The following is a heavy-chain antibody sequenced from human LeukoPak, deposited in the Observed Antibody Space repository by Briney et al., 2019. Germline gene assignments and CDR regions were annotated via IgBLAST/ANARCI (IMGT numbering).Heavy chain of an antibody. CDR3: AKDHSTAVSRWLERVYYYYYMDV. J-gene: IGHJ6*03. D-gene: IGHD6-19*01. V-gene: IGHV3-30*02. CDR1: GFTFSSYG. CDR2: IRYDGSNK. Sequence: PGGSLRLSCAASGFTFSSYGMHWVRQAPGKGLEWVAFIRYDGSNKYYADSVKGRFTISRDNSKNTLYPQMNSLRAEDTAVYYCAKDHSTAVSRWLERVYYYYYMDVWGKGTTVTISS.